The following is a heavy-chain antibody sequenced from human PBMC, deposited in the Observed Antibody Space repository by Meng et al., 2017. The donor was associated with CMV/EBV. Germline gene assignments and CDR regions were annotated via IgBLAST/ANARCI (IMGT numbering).Heavy chain of an antibody. Sequence: SETLSLTCTVSGGSISSSSYYWGWLRQPPGKGLEWIGSIYYSGSTYYNPSLKSRVTISVDTSKNQFSLKLSSVTAADTAVYYCARNPLKAHLGWELTNFDYWGQGTLVTVSS. CDR2: IYYSGST. V-gene: IGHV4-39*07. D-gene: IGHD1-26*01. J-gene: IGHJ4*02. CDR3: ARNPLKAHLGWELTNFDY. CDR1: GGSISSSSYY.